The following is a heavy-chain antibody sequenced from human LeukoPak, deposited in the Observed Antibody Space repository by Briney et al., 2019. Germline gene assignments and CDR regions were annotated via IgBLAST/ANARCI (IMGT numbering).Heavy chain of an antibody. CDR2: SVIGCRT. Sequence: SVIGCRTYYPHSVKVRFTISRDNSKNTLYLQMNSLRAEDTAVYYCAKEASTGTTRIAFDIWGQGTMVTVSS. CDR3: AKEASTGTTRIAFDI. V-gene: IGHV3-23*01. D-gene: IGHD1-1*01. J-gene: IGHJ3*02.